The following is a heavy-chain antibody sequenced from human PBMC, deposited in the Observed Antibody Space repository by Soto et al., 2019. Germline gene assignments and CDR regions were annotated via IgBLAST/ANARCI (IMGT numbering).Heavy chain of an antibody. CDR2: LSGSGGST. D-gene: IGHD1-26*01. CDR3: AKAGSYSYYFDS. Sequence: LRLSCAASGFTFSNYAMSWVRQAPGNGLEWVSTLSGSGGSTYYADSVKGRFTISRDNSKNTLFLQMNSLRVEDTALYYCAKAGSYSYYFDSWGQGSLVTVSS. V-gene: IGHV3-23*01. CDR1: GFTFSNYA. J-gene: IGHJ4*02.